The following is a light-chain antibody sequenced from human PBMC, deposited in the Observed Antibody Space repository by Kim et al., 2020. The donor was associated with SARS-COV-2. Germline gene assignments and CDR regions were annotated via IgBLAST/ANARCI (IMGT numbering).Light chain of an antibody. V-gene: IGKV3-20*01. CDR1: QSVSSSY. Sequence: EIALTQSPGTLSLSPGERATLSCRASQSVSSSYLAWYQQKPGQAPRLLIYGASSRATGIPDRFSGSGSGTDFTLTISRLEPEDFAVYYCQQYGSSPRTCGGGTKVDI. CDR3: QQYGSSPRT. J-gene: IGKJ4*01. CDR2: GAS.